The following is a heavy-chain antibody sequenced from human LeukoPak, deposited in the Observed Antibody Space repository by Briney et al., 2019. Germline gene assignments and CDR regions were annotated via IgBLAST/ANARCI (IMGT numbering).Heavy chain of an antibody. CDR3: ARYFDSRGYYYFDY. CDR1: GFTFSNYA. Sequence: GGSLRLSCAASGFTFSNYAMSCVRQAPGKGLEWASTISGTGGRTYYADSVKGRFTISRDNSKKTLSLQMNSLRAEDTAVYYCARYFDSRGYYYFDYWGQGTLVTVSS. V-gene: IGHV3-23*01. D-gene: IGHD3-22*01. CDR2: ISGTGGRT. J-gene: IGHJ4*02.